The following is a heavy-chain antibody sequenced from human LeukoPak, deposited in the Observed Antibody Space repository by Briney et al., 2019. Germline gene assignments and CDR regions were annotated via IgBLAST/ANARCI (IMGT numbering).Heavy chain of an antibody. CDR3: TTVGRIAAAELLFYYYYGMDV. CDR1: GFTFSGYT. Sequence: GSLRLSCEASGFTFSGYTMNWVRQAPGKGLEWVGRIKSKTDGGTTDYAAPVKGRFTISRDDSKNTLYLQMNSLKTEDTAVYYCTTVGRIAAAELLFYYYYGMDVWGQGTTVTVSS. J-gene: IGHJ6*02. CDR2: IKSKTDGGTT. V-gene: IGHV3-15*01. D-gene: IGHD6-13*01.